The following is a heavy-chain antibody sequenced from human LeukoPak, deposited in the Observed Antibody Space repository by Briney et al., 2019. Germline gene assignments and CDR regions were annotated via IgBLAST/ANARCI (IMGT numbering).Heavy chain of an antibody. V-gene: IGHV4-34*01. CDR1: GGSFSGYY. J-gene: IGHJ4*02. Sequence: SETLSLTCAVYGGSFSGYYWSWIRQPPGKGLEWIGDINHRRSTNYNPSLKSRVTMSVDTSKNQFSLNLSSVTAADTAVYYCARGQFWSGYSIWGQGTLVTVSS. CDR2: INHRRST. CDR3: ARGQFWSGYSI. D-gene: IGHD3-3*02.